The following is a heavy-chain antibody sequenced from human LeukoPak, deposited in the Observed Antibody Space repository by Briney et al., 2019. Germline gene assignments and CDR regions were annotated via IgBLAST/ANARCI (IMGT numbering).Heavy chain of an antibody. V-gene: IGHV3-21*01. D-gene: IGHD5-12*01. CDR2: ISSSSSYI. CDR3: ARAESVYSGYDLFHAFDI. J-gene: IGHJ3*02. Sequence: GGSLRLSCAASGFTFSSYWMHWVRQAPGKGLEWVSSISSSSSYIYYADSVKGRFTISRDNAKNSLYLQMNSLRAEDTAVYYCARAESVYSGYDLFHAFDIWGQGTMVTVSS. CDR1: GFTFSSYW.